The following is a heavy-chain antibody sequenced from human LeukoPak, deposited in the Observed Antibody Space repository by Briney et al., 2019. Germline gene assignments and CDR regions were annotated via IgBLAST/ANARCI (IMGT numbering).Heavy chain of an antibody. V-gene: IGHV3-23*01. CDR3: AKDDAWLRFGE. D-gene: IGHD3-10*01. Sequence: GGTLRLSCAASGFTFSSFGMNWVRQAPGKGLEWVSAFSGSGLSTYYADSVKGRFTISRDNSKNTLYLQMHSLTADDTAVYYCAKDDAWLRFGEWSQGTLVTVSS. CDR1: GFTFSSFG. J-gene: IGHJ4*02. CDR2: FSGSGLST.